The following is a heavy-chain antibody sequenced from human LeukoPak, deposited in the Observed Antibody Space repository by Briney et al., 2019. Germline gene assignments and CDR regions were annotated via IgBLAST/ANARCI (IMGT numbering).Heavy chain of an antibody. CDR2: IYSSGST. Sequence: SQTLSLTCTVSGGSISSGSYYWSWIRQPAGKGLEWIGRIYSSGSTNYNPSLKSRVTISVDTSKNQFSLKLSSVTAADTAVYYCARPSGYDWDGFDYWGQGTLVTVSS. D-gene: IGHD5-12*01. J-gene: IGHJ4*02. CDR1: GGSISSGSYY. CDR3: ARPSGYDWDGFDY. V-gene: IGHV4-61*02.